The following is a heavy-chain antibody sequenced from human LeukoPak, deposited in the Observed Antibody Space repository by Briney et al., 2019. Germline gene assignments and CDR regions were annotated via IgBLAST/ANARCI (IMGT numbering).Heavy chain of an antibody. CDR1: GGTFSSYA. CDR3: ARDFGGGIVVVPAARESWFDP. J-gene: IGHJ5*02. D-gene: IGHD2-2*01. V-gene: IGHV1-69*06. CDR2: IIPIFGTA. Sequence: PGASVTVSCKASGGTFSSYAISWVRQAPGQGLEWMGGIIPIFGTANYAQKFQGRVTITADKSTSTAYMELSSLRSEDTAVYYCARDFGGGIVVVPAARESWFDPWGQGTLVTVSS.